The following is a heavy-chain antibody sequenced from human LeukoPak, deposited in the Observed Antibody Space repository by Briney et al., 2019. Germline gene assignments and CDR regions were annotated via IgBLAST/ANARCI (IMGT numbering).Heavy chain of an antibody. Sequence: SVKVSCKASRGTFSSYAINWVRQAPGQGLEWMGRIIPIFGTANYAQKFQGRVTINADKSTSTAYMELNSLRFDDTAAYCCAVNSTGSWFDPWGQGTLVTVSS. CDR1: RGTFSSYA. D-gene: IGHD3-10*01. J-gene: IGHJ5*02. CDR3: AVNSTGSWFDP. V-gene: IGHV1-69*06. CDR2: IIPIFGTA.